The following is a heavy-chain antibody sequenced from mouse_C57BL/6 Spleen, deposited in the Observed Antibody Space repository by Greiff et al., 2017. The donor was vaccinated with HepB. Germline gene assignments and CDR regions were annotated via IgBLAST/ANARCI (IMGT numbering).Heavy chain of an antibody. Sequence: QVQLQQPGAELVKPGASVKVSCKASGYTFTSYWMHWVKQRPGQGLEWIGRIHPSDSDTNYNQKFKGKATLTVDKSSSTAYMQLSSLTSEDSAVYYWAMGITTVPSWFAYWGQGTLVTVSA. CDR2: IHPSDSDT. CDR3: AMGITTVPSWFAY. CDR1: GYTFTSYW. D-gene: IGHD1-1*01. J-gene: IGHJ3*01. V-gene: IGHV1-74*01.